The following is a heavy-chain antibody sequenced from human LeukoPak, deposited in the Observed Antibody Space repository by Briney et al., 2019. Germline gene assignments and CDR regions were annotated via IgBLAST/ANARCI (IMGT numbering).Heavy chain of an antibody. CDR1: GGSISSGGYY. J-gene: IGHJ4*02. CDR2: IYHSGST. CDR3: ASNDYYYGSGSYPSGALLNY. Sequence: PSETLSLTCTVSGGSISSGGYYWSWIRQPPGRGLGWIGYIYHSGSTNYTPSLKSRVTISVDKSKNQFSLKLSSVTAADTAVYYCASNDYYYGSGSYPSGALLNYWGQGTLVTVSS. D-gene: IGHD3-10*01. V-gene: IGHV4-30-2*01.